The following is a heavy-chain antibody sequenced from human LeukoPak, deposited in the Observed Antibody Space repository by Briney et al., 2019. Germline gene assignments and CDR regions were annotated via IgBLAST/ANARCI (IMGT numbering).Heavy chain of an antibody. CDR1: GFTFSSSA. D-gene: IGHD3-22*01. J-gene: IGHJ4*02. V-gene: IGHV3-23*01. CDR3: AKQSAYYYDSSPFDY. Sequence: GGSLRLSCAASGFTFSSSAMSWVRQAPGKGLEWVSGITGGGGGTHHADSVRGRFTISRDNSRNTLYLQMSSLRGEDTAAYFCAKQSAYYYDSSPFDYWGQGTLVTVSS. CDR2: ITGGGGGT.